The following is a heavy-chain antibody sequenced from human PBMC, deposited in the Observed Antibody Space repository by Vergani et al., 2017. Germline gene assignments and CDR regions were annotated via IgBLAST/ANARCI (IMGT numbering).Heavy chain of an antibody. CDR1: GGSISSYY. V-gene: IGHV4-59*01. D-gene: IGHD6-13*01. J-gene: IGHJ4*02. Sequence: QVQLQESGPGLVKPSETLSLTCTVSGGSISSYYWSWIRQPPGKGLEWIGYIYYSGSTNYNPSLKSRVTISVDTSKNQFSLKLSSVTAADTAVYYCARGSRRKGQQLVLGNYYFDYWGQGTLVTVSS. CDR2: IYYSGST. CDR3: ARGSRRKGQQLVLGNYYFDY.